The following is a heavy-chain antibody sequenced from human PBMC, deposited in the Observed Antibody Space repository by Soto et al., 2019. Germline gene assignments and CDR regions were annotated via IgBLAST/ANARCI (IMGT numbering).Heavy chain of an antibody. CDR2: ISGSGGST. Sequence: GGSLRLSCAASGFTFSSYAMSWVRQAPGKGLEWVSAISGSGGSTYSAYSVKGRFTISRDNSKYTLYLQMNSLRAEDTAVYYFVNGGVPAAAYYDFWSGYSGLYGMDVWGQGTTVTVSS. CDR1: GFTFSSYA. D-gene: IGHD3-3*01. V-gene: IGHV3-23*01. CDR3: VNGGVPAAAYYDFWSGYSGLYGMDV. J-gene: IGHJ6*02.